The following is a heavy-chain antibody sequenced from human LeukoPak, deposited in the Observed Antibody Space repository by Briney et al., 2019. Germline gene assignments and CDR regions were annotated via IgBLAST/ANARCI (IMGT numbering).Heavy chain of an antibody. CDR3: AKDRFVVGATYFDY. Sequence: AGGSLRLSCAASGFTFSSYAMSWVRQAPGKGLEWVSAISGSGGSTYYADSVKGRFTISRDNSKNTLYLRVNSLRAEDTAVYYCAKDRFVVGATYFDYWGQGTLVTVSS. V-gene: IGHV3-23*01. CDR2: ISGSGGST. D-gene: IGHD1-26*01. J-gene: IGHJ4*02. CDR1: GFTFSSYA.